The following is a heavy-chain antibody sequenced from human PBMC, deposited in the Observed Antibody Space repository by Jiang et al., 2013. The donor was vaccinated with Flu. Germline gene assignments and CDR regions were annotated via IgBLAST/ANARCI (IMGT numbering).Heavy chain of an antibody. CDR3: AFYGSGSGYSDY. D-gene: IGHD3-10*01. Sequence: SRVTISVDTSKNQFSLKLSSVTAADTAVYYCAFYGSGSGYSDYWGQGTLVTVSS. V-gene: IGHV4-34*01. J-gene: IGHJ4*02.